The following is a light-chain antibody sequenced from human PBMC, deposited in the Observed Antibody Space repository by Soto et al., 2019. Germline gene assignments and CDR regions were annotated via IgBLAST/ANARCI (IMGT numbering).Light chain of an antibody. CDR1: QSVSTY. CDR2: DAS. CDR3: QQRDSWPPT. J-gene: IGKJ2*01. Sequence: EIVLTQSPASLSLSPGERATLSCRASQSVSTYLAWYQQKPGQAPRLLIYDASNRATGIPGRFSGSGSGTDFTLTISSLEPEDFAVYFCQQRDSWPPTFGQGTKLGIK. V-gene: IGKV3-11*01.